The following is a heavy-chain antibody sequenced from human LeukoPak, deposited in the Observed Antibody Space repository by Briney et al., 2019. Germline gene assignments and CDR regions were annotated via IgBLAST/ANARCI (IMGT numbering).Heavy chain of an antibody. CDR2: IYYSGST. CDR3: ARPNRPNWPYHDTFDI. D-gene: IGHD7-27*01. J-gene: IGHJ3*02. CDR1: GGSITTTTIF. Sequence: PSETLSLTCTVSGGSITTTTIFWGWIRQPPGKGPEWIGTIYYSGSTYYNPSLKSRITISVDTSNNQFSLRLTSVTAADTAVYYCARPNRPNWPYHDTFDIWGQGKMVTVSS. V-gene: IGHV4-39*01.